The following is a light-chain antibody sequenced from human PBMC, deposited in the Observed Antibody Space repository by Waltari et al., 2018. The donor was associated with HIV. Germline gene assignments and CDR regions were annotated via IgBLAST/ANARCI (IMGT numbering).Light chain of an antibody. Sequence: DIPLTQSPSALSAAVGDRVTIPCQASHDISVSLHWYQQKSGKAPKAVIYEASKLETGDSSRFSGGGSGTHVNVTISSLQPEDIATYYCQQHDDVPRTFGGGTKVEIK. CDR1: HDISVS. V-gene: IGKV1-33*01. CDR2: EAS. J-gene: IGKJ4*02. CDR3: QQHDDVPRT.